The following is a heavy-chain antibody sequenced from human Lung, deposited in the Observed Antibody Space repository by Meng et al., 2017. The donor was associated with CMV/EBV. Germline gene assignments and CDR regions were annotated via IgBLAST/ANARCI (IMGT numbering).Heavy chain of an antibody. CDR2: IRRKENIYAT. V-gene: IGHV3-73*01. J-gene: IGHJ5*02. CDR3: TGLYP. CDR1: GFNFTTSS. Sequence: LKVSCADSGFNFTTSSVHWVRQASGKGLEWVGRIRRKENIYATELAASVRGRFTISRDDSKSVTYLQMNNLEIEDSAIYYCTGLYPWGQGTLVTVSS.